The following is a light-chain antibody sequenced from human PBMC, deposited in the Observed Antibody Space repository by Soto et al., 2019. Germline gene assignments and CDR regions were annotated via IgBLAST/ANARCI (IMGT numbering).Light chain of an antibody. CDR2: EAS. V-gene: IGKV1-5*03. Sequence: DIQMTQSPSTLSASVGDRVTITCRASQNINKWLVWYQQKPGKAPKLLIYEASTLEGGVPSRFSGSGSGTEFTLTISILQPDDFATYWCQQYKSYSTFGQGTKMDIK. J-gene: IGKJ1*01. CDR1: QNINKW. CDR3: QQYKSYST.